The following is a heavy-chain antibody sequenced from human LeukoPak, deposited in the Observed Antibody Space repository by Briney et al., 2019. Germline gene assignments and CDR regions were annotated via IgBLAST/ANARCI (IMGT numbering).Heavy chain of an antibody. CDR2: IIPILGIA. CDR3: ARSTVASTTGDAFDI. CDR1: GGTFSIYA. V-gene: IGHV1-69*04. J-gene: IGHJ3*02. D-gene: IGHD4-17*01. Sequence: SVKVSCKASGGTFSIYAISWVRQAPGQGLEWMGRIIPILGIANYAQKFQGRVTITADKSTSTAYMELSSLRSEDTAVYYCARSTVASTTGDAFDIWGQGTMVTVSS.